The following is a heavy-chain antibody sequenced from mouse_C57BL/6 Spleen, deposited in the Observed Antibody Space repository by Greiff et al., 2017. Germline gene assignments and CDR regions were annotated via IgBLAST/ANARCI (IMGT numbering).Heavy chain of an antibody. D-gene: IGHD2-4*01. Sequence: VQLQQSGPELVKPGASVKISCKASGYAFSSSWMNWVKQRPGKGLEWIGRIYPGDGDTNYNGKFKGKATMTADKSSSTAYMQFSSLTSEDSAVYFCARGDYDSAWLAYWGQGTLVTVSA. CDR2: IYPGDGDT. CDR1: GYAFSSSW. CDR3: ARGDYDSAWLAY. J-gene: IGHJ3*01. V-gene: IGHV1-82*01.